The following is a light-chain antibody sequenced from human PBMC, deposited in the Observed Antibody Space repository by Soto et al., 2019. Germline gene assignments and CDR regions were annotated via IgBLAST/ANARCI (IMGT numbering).Light chain of an antibody. CDR3: NSYTSNNTLV. CDR2: EVS. CDR1: SSDVGDYKF. J-gene: IGLJ2*01. V-gene: IGLV2-14*01. Sequence: QSALTQPASVSGSPGQSITISCSGTSSDVGDYKFVSWYQQHPGKAPKLIIYEVSHRPSGVSNRFSGSKSGNTASLTISGLQAQDEGYYYCNSYTSNNTLVFGGGTKLTVL.